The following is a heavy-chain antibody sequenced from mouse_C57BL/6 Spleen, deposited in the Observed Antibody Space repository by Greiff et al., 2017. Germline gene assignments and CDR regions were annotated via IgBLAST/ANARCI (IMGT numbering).Heavy chain of an antibody. J-gene: IGHJ2*01. V-gene: IGHV1-69*01. D-gene: IGHD2-3*01. CDR1: GYTFTSYW. CDR3: ARGLDGHYFDY. CDR2: IDPSDSYT. Sequence: QVQLQQSGAELVMPGASVKLSCKASGYTFTSYWMHWVKQRPGQGLEWIGEIDPSDSYTNYNQKFKGKSTLTVDKSSSTAYMQLSSLTSEDSAVYYCARGLDGHYFDYWGQGTTLTVSS.